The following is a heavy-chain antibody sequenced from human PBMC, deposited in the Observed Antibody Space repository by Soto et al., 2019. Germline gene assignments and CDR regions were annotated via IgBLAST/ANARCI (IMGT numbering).Heavy chain of an antibody. CDR3: ARGTPYEQQLVRGGFDP. V-gene: IGHV1-2*02. D-gene: IGHD6-13*01. CDR1: GYTFTGYY. CDR2: INPNSGGT. J-gene: IGHJ5*02. Sequence: VASVKVSCKASGYTFTGYYMHWVRQAPGQGLEWMGWINPNSGGTNYAQKFQGRVTMTRDTSISTAYMELSRLRSDDTAVYYCARGTPYEQQLVRGGFDPWGQGTLVTVSS.